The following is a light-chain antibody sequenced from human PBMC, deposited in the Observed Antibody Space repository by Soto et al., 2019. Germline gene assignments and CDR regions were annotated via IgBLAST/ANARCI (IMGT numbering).Light chain of an antibody. CDR1: QIVRSN. V-gene: IGKV3-20*01. CDR3: QQYGSSPPG. CDR2: GAS. J-gene: IGKJ4*01. Sequence: EIVLTQSPATLSVSPGERATLSCRASQIVRSNLAWYQQKPGQAPRLLIYGASTRATGIPARFSGSGSGTDFTLTISSLQPEDFAVYYCQQYGSSPPGFGRGTKVDIK.